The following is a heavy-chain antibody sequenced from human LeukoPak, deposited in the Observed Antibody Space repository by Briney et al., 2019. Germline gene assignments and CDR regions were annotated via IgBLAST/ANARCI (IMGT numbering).Heavy chain of an antibody. J-gene: IGHJ5*02. D-gene: IGHD2-2*02. CDR1: GGSISSGDYY. CDR2: IYYSGST. V-gene: IGHV4-30-4*01. CDR3: ARECSSTSCYIRWFDP. Sequence: SETLSLTCTVSGGSISSGDYYWSWLRQPPGKGLEWIGYIYYSGSTYYNPSLKSRVTISVDTSKNQFSLKLSSVTAADTAVYYCARECSSTSCYIRWFDPWGQGTLVTVSS.